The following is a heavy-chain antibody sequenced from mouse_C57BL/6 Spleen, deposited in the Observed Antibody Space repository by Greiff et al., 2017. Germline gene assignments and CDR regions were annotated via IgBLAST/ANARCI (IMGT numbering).Heavy chain of an antibody. Sequence: VQLQQSGAELVKPGASVKISCKASGFAISSYWMNWVKQRPGKGLEWIGQIYPGDGDTNYNGKFKGKDTLTADKSSSTASMQLSSLTSEDCAVYFCARRDSYYFDYWGKGTTLTVSS. J-gene: IGHJ2*01. CDR1: GFAISSYW. V-gene: IGHV1-80*01. CDR3: ARRDSYYFDY. CDR2: IYPGDGDT.